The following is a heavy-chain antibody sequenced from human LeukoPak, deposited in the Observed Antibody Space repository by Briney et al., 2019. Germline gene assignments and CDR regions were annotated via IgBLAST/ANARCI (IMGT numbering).Heavy chain of an antibody. D-gene: IGHD6-13*01. CDR2: INPNSGDT. Sequence: ASVKVSCKASGYTFTGYYMHWVRQAPGQGLEWMGWINPNSGDTRYAQKFQGRVTMTRDTSISSAYMELSRLRSDDTAVYYCARDGGSSAYYYYYYMDVWGKGTTVTISS. CDR1: GYTFTGYY. V-gene: IGHV1-2*02. CDR3: ARDGGSSAYYYYYYMDV. J-gene: IGHJ6*03.